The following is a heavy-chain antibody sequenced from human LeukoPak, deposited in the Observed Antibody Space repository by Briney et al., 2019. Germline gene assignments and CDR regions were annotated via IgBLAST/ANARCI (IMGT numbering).Heavy chain of an antibody. J-gene: IGHJ6*03. V-gene: IGHV3-21*01. CDR1: GFTFSSYS. CDR2: ISGTSSYI. D-gene: IGHD6-19*01. Sequence: PGGSLRLSCAASGFTFSSYSMNWVRQAPGKGLEWVSFISGTSSYIYYADSVKGRFTISRDNSKNTLYLQMNSLRAEDTAVYYCAKGPYDSGHRSYYMDVWGKGTTVTVSS. CDR3: AKGPYDSGHRSYYMDV.